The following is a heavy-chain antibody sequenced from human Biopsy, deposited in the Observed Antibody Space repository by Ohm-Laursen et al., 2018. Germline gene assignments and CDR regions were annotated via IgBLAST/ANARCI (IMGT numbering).Heavy chain of an antibody. Sequence: SVKVACKAPAGRFSSYGVNWARQAPGQGLEWLGGNIPILGTGNYAQKFQDRVTVAADTSTSTVTMEPRSLRSDDTAVYYCATKLTGYFHHWGQGTLVIVSS. CDR3: ATKLTGYFHH. D-gene: IGHD3-9*01. V-gene: IGHV1-69*06. CDR2: NIPILGTG. J-gene: IGHJ1*01. CDR1: AGRFSSYG.